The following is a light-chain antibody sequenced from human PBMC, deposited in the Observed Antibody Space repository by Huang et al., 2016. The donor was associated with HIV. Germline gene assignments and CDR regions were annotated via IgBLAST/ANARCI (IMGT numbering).Light chain of an antibody. J-gene: IGKJ4*01. Sequence: EIVMTQSPDTLSVSPGERAPLSCRASQSVRDTLAGYQQKPGQAPRLLLHATSTRAAGVPARFSGSGSGTEFTLTISSLQSEDCGVYYCQQYESWPPLTFGGGTKVEIK. CDR3: QQYESWPPLT. CDR1: QSVRDT. CDR2: ATS. V-gene: IGKV3-15*01.